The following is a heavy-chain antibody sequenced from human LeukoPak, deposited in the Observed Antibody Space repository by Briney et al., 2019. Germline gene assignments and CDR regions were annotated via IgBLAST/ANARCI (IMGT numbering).Heavy chain of an antibody. J-gene: IGHJ5*02. Sequence: GASVKVSCTASGGTFSSYAISWVRQAPGQGLEWMGGIIPIFGTANYAQKFQGRVTITADESTSTAYMELSSLRSEDTAVYYCARDAPGLGVNWFDPWGQGTLVTVSS. CDR1: GGTFSSYA. CDR2: IIPIFGTA. D-gene: IGHD1-26*01. CDR3: ARDAPGLGVNWFDP. V-gene: IGHV1-69*13.